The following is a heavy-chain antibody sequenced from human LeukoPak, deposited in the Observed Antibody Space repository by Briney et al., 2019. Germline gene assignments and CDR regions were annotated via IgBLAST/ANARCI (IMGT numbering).Heavy chain of an antibody. Sequence: ESGGSLRLSCAASGFTFSDYYMSWIRQAPGKGLEWVSYISSSGSTIYYADSVKGRFTISRDNAENSLYLQMNSLRAEDTAVYYCARALTYYYDSSGYYPSGYWGQGTLVTVSS. V-gene: IGHV3-11*04. CDR3: ARALTYYYDSSGYYPSGY. D-gene: IGHD3-22*01. J-gene: IGHJ4*02. CDR2: ISSSGSTI. CDR1: GFTFSDYY.